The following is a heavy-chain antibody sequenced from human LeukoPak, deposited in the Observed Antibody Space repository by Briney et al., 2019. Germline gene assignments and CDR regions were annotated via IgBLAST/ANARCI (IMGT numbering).Heavy chain of an antibody. CDR2: IHSTSSTI. J-gene: IGHJ4*02. V-gene: IGHV3-48*01. CDR1: GSTFSSYH. Sequence: PGGSLRLSCAASGSTFSSYHMNWVRQAPGKGLEWISYIHSTSSTIHYADSVKGRFTISRDNAKNSLYLQMNSLRAEDTAVYYCARVVQDVTGADFWGQGTLVTVSS. CDR3: ARVVQDVTGADF. D-gene: IGHD3-9*01.